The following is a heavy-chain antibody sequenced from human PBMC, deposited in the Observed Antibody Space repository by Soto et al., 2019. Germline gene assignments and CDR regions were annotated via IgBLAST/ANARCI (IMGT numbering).Heavy chain of an antibody. V-gene: IGHV1-58*02. Sequence: GASVKVSCKASGFTFTSSAMQWVRQARGQRLEWIGWIVVGSGNTNYAQKFQERVTITRDMSTSTAYMELSSLRSEDTAVYYCAAARTDYGSYDAFHIWGQGTMVTVSS. CDR3: AAARTDYGSYDAFHI. J-gene: IGHJ3*02. D-gene: IGHD4-17*01. CDR1: GFTFTSSA. CDR2: IVVGSGNT.